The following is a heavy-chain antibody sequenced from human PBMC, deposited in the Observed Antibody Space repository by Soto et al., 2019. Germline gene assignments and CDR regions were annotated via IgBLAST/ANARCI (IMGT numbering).Heavy chain of an antibody. D-gene: IGHD3-16*01. CDR1: GFSLNTRDVG. J-gene: IGHJ4*02. CDR3: AHCRGGVASF. V-gene: IGHV2-5*02. CDR2: VYWDDDK. Sequence: QITLNESGPALVKPTQTLTLTCTFSGFSLNTRDVGVGWIRQPPGKALEWLGVVYWDDDKTYSPSLKSSLTITKDTPKNQVVLRMTTMDPVDTATYYCAHCRGGVASFWGQGTLVTVSS.